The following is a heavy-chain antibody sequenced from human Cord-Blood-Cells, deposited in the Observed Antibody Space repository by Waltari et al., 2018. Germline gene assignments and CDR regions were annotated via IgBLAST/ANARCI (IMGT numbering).Heavy chain of an antibody. CDR1: GYTFTGSY. CDR2: INPNSGGT. J-gene: IGHJ3*02. V-gene: IGHV1-2*02. Sequence: QVQLVQSGAEVKKPGASVKVSCKASGYTFTGSYMHWVRQAPGQGLEWVGWINPNSGGTNYAQEFQGRGTMTRDTAISTAYIELSRLRSDDTAVYYWARTHLVGSSPMWAFDIWGQGTMVTVSS. D-gene: IGHD1-26*01. CDR3: ARTHLVGSSPMWAFDI.